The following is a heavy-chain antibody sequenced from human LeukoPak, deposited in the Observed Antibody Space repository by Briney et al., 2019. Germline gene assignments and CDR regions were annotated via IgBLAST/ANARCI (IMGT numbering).Heavy chain of an antibody. CDR3: AKSNGYGLIDI. D-gene: IGHD3-10*01. CDR1: GYSISSGYY. V-gene: IGHV4-38-2*02. J-gene: IGHJ3*02. Sequence: SETLSLTCTVSGYSISSGYYWGWIRQPPGKGLEWAGSIYHRGSTYYNPSLRSRVTISLDRSKKKFSLKLTSVTAADTAVYYCAKSNGYGLIDIWGQGTMVTVSS. CDR2: IYHRGST.